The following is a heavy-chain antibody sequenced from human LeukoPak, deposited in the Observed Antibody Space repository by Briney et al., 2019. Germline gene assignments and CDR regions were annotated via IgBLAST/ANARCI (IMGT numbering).Heavy chain of an antibody. D-gene: IGHD1-26*01. CDR2: IKSKNNGGTT. J-gene: IGHJ5*02. Sequence: GGSLRLSCVASGFTLHNACMTWVRQPPGRGLEWVGRIKSKNNGGTTDYDAPVKGRVSITRDDSTNMLYLQMNSLRPEDTAVYYCLSPRRWELSMNAWGQGTLVTVSS. CDR3: LSPRRWELSMNA. CDR1: GFTLHNAC. V-gene: IGHV3-15*01.